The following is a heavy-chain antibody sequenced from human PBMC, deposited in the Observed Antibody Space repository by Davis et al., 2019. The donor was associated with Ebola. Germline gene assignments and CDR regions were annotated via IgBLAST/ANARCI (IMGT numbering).Heavy chain of an antibody. CDR2: IWYDGSNK. CDR3: AKDRRYCSSTSCRAGYYYYYYGMDV. D-gene: IGHD2-2*01. Sequence: GESLKISCAASGFTFSSYGMHWVRQAPGKGLEWVAVIWYDGSNKYYADSVKGRFTISRDNSKNTLCLQMNSLRAEDTAVYYCAKDRRYCSSTSCRAGYYYYYYGMDVWGQGTTVTVSS. CDR1: GFTFSSYG. J-gene: IGHJ6*02. V-gene: IGHV3-30*02.